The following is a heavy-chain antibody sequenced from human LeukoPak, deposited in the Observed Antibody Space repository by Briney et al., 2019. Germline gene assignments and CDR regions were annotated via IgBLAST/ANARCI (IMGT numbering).Heavy chain of an antibody. CDR3: ARAGMWLRFHWFDP. Sequence: PSETLSLTCAVYGGSFSGYYWSWIRQPPGKGLEWIGYIYYSGSTNYNPSLKSRVTISVDTSKNQFSLKLSSVTAADTAVYYCARAGMWLRFHWFDPWGQGTLVTVSS. J-gene: IGHJ5*02. CDR1: GGSFSGYY. CDR2: IYYSGST. D-gene: IGHD5-12*01. V-gene: IGHV4-59*01.